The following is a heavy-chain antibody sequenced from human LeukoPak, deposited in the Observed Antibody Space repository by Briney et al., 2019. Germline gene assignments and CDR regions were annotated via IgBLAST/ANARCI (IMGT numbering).Heavy chain of an antibody. CDR2: IYTSGST. V-gene: IGHV4-61*02. Sequence: SETLSLTCAVSGGSISSGGYSWSWIRQPPGKGLEWIGRIYTSGSTNYNPSLKSRVSMSVDTSKNQFSLKLSSVTAADTAVYYCARGKVVAGTPGQNSWDSWGQGTLVTVSS. J-gene: IGHJ4*02. CDR3: ARGKVVAGTPGQNSWDS. CDR1: GGSISSGGYS. D-gene: IGHD6-19*01.